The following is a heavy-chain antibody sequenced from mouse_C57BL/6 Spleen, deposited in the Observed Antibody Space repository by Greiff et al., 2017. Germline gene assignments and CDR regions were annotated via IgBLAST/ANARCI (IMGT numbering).Heavy chain of an antibody. J-gene: IGHJ2*01. Sequence: QVQLQQPGTELVKPGASVKLSCKASGYTFTSYWMHWVKQRPGQGLEWIGNINPSNGGTNYNEKFKSKATLTGDKSSSTAYMRLSSLTSEYSAVYYCARFDTWNYFGYWGQGTTRTFSS. CDR1: GYTFTSYW. V-gene: IGHV1-53*01. CDR2: INPSNGGT. CDR3: ARFDTWNYFGY.